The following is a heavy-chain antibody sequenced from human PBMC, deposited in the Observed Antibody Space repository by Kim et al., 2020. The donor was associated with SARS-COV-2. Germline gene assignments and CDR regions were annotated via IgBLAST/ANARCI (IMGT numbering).Heavy chain of an antibody. CDR2: INPNSGGT. D-gene: IGHD6-13*01. CDR3: ARELGGSSWSRYYGMDV. J-gene: IGHJ6*02. V-gene: IGHV1-2*02. Sequence: ASVKVSCKASGYTFTGYYMHWVRQAPGQGLEWMGWINPNSGGTNYAQKFQGRVTMTRDTSISTAYMELSRLRSDDTAVYYCARELGGSSWSRYYGMDVWGQGTTVTVSS. CDR1: GYTFTGYY.